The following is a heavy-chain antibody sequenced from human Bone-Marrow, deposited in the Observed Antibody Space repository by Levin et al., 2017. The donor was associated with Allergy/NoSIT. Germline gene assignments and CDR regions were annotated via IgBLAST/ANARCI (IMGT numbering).Heavy chain of an antibody. Sequence: ASVKVSCKASGYTFTGYYMHWVRQAPGQGLEWMGRINPNSGGTNYAQKFQGRVTMTRDTSISTAYMELSRLRSDDTAVYYCARDLIAVAGTEYFDYWGQGTLVTVSS. CDR2: INPNSGGT. V-gene: IGHV1-2*06. CDR3: ARDLIAVAGTEYFDY. D-gene: IGHD6-19*01. CDR1: GYTFTGYY. J-gene: IGHJ4*02.